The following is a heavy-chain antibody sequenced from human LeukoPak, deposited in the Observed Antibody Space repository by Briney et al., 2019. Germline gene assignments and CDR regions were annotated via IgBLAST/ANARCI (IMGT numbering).Heavy chain of an antibody. V-gene: IGHV3-21*01. D-gene: IGHD2-8*01. J-gene: IGHJ6*03. CDR1: AFSFSNYN. CDR2: ITSSGSYI. Sequence: SGGSLRLSCAASAFSFSNYNMNWVRQAPGKGLEWVSSITSSGSYIYYADSVKGRFGISRDSSKNILYLQVNSLRAEDTAVYYCAKDRCSNGIGCYYYYMDVWGKGTTVTISS. CDR3: AKDRCSNGIGCYYYYMDV.